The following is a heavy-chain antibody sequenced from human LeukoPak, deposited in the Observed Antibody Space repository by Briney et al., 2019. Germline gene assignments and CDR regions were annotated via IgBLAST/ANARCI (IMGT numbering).Heavy chain of an antibody. J-gene: IGHJ5*02. Sequence: ASVKISCKASGYIFTNYYLYWVRQAPGQGLEWMGVINPVGGVTTYAQRFQGRVTMTRDTSISTAYMELSRLRSDDTAVYYCARGLFRGADNWFDPWGQGTLVTVSS. V-gene: IGHV1-2*02. CDR2: INPVGGVT. CDR1: GYIFTNYY. CDR3: ARGLFRGADNWFDP.